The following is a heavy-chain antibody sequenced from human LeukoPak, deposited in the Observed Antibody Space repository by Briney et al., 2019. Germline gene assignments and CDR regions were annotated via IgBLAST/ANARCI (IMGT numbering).Heavy chain of an antibody. CDR2: ISIDGTSK. CDR1: GFTFTSYA. CDR3: AKGHPGDAYYCYYGMDV. V-gene: IGHV3-30-3*01. J-gene: IGHJ6*02. D-gene: IGHD1-26*01. Sequence: GGSLRLSCVVSGFTFTSYAMHWVRQAPGEGLEWVALISIDGTSKYFTDSVKGRFTISRDTSKNTLYLQMNSLRAEDTAVYYCAKGHPGDAYYCYYGMDVWGQGTTVTVSS.